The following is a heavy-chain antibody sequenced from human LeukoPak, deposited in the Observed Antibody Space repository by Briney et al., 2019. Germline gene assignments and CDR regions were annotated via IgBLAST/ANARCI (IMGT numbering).Heavy chain of an antibody. D-gene: IGHD3-22*01. V-gene: IGHV4-59*01. CDR1: GGSISSYY. Sequence: SETLSLTCTVSGGSISSYYWSWIRQPPGKGLEWIGYIYYSGSTNYNPSLKSRVTISADTSKNQFSLKLSSVTAADTAVYYCARRRPYDSSGPFFDYWGQGTLVTVPS. CDR2: IYYSGST. CDR3: ARRRPYDSSGPFFDY. J-gene: IGHJ4*02.